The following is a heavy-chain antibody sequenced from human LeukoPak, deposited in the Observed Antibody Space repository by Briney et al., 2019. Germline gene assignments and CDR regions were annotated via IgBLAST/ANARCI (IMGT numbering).Heavy chain of an antibody. CDR1: GFTFSSYG. CDR2: IWYDGSSK. V-gene: IGHV3-33*01. CDR3: AREVRDGYFDY. Sequence: PGRSLRLSCAASGFTFSSYGMHWVRQAPGKGLEWVAVIWYDGSSKYYADSVKGRFTISRDNSKNTLYLQMNSLRAEDTAVYYCAREVRDGYFDYWGQGTLVTVSS. D-gene: IGHD2-21*01. J-gene: IGHJ4*02.